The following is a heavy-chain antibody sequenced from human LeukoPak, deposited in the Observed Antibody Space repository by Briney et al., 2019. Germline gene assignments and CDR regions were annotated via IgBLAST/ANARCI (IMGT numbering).Heavy chain of an antibody. CDR3: ARHAATGWLRSSNDAFDI. CDR1: GYSFTSYW. D-gene: IGHD5-12*01. V-gene: IGHV5-51*01. J-gene: IGHJ3*02. Sequence: GESLEISCKGSGYSFTSYWIGWVRQMPGKGLEWMGIIYPGDSDTRYSPSFQGQVTISADKSISTAYLQWSSLKASDTAMYYCARHAATGWLRSSNDAFDIWGQGTMVTVSS. CDR2: IYPGDSDT.